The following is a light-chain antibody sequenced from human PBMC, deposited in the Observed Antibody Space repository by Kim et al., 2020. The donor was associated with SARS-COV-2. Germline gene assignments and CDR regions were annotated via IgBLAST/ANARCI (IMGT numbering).Light chain of an antibody. CDR3: AAWDDSRTVL. CDR2: SNN. Sequence: QSVLTQPPSASGTPGQRVTISCSGSISNIGTNTVNWYQQLPGTAPKLLIYSNNQRPSGVPDRFSGSKSGTSASLAISGLQSDDEADYYCAAWDDSRTVLFGGGNQLTVL. J-gene: IGLJ2*01. CDR1: ISNIGTNT. V-gene: IGLV1-44*01.